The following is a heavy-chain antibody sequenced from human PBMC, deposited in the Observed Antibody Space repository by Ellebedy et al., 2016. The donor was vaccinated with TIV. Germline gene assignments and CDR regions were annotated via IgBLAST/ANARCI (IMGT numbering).Heavy chain of an antibody. J-gene: IGHJ4*02. CDR3: ARHKGIEYSSSGFDY. D-gene: IGHD6-6*01. Sequence: GGSLRLSXKGSGYSFTSYWISWVRQMPGKGLEWMGRIDPSDSYTNYSPSFQGHVTISADKSISTAYLQWSSLKAPDTAMYYCARHKGIEYSSSGFDYWGQGTLVIVSS. V-gene: IGHV5-10-1*01. CDR1: GYSFTSYW. CDR2: IDPSDSYT.